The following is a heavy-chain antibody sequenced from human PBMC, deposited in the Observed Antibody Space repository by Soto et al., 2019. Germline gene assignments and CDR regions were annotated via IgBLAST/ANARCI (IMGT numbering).Heavy chain of an antibody. Sequence: EVQLLESGGGLVQPGGSLRLSCEASGFTFSNYAMSWVRQAPGKGLEWVSAISDGGGGTYYADSVKGRFTISRDNSKNTLYLQMNSLRAEDTAVYYYAKGLEGYGGNSVFGYWGQGTPVTASS. CDR1: GFTFSNYA. CDR2: ISDGGGGT. CDR3: AKGLEGYGGNSVFGY. V-gene: IGHV3-23*01. D-gene: IGHD2-21*02. J-gene: IGHJ4*02.